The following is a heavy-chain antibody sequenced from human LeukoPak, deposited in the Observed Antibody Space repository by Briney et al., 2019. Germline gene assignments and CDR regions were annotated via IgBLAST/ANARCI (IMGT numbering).Heavy chain of an antibody. V-gene: IGHV3-30-3*01. J-gene: IGHJ3*02. CDR1: GFTFSSYA. Sequence: PGGSLRLSCAASGFTFSSYAMHWVRQAPGKGLEWVAVISYDGSNKYYADSVKGRFTISRDNSKNTLYLQMNSLRAEDTAVYYCARDRQAALDAFDIWGQGTMVTVSS. D-gene: IGHD6-13*01. CDR3: ARDRQAALDAFDI. CDR2: ISYDGSNK.